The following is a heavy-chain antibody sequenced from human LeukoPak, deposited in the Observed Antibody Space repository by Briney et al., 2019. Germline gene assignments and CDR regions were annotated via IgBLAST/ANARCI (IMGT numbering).Heavy chain of an antibody. J-gene: IGHJ4*02. V-gene: IGHV4-59*08. D-gene: IGHD3-22*01. CDR2: IYYSGST. CDR1: GGSISGYY. CDR3: AKVSDRDSSGYYWGFEY. Sequence: SETLSLTCTVSGGSISGYYWSWIRQPPGKGLECIGYIYYSGSTNYNPPLKSRVTISVDTSRNQFSLKLTSVAAADTAVYYCAKVSDRDSSGYYWGFEYWGQGTLVTVSS.